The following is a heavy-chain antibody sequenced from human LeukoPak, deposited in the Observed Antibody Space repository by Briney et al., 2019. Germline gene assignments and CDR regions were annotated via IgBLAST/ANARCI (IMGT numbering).Heavy chain of an antibody. D-gene: IGHD2-2*01. V-gene: IGHV1-69*04. CDR2: IIPILGIA. CDR3: ARGRHIVVVPAAISIMDV. CDR1: GGTFSNYA. J-gene: IGHJ6*04. Sequence: SVKVSCKASGGTFSNYAISLVRQAPGQGLEWMGRIIPILGIANYAQKFQGRVTITADKSTSTAYMELSSLRSEDTAVYYCARGRHIVVVPAAISIMDVWGKGTTVTVSS.